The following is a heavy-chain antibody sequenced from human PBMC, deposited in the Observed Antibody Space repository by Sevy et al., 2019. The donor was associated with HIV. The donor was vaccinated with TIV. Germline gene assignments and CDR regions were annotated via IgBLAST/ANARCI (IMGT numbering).Heavy chain of an antibody. CDR3: AHETFGRFES. V-gene: IGHV3-7*01. D-gene: IGHD3-16*01. CDR2: IKADGSDK. J-gene: IGHJ4*02. Sequence: GGSLRLSCAASGFTFSANWMNWVRQAPGKGLEWVANIKADGSDKHYVDSVEGGFTISSDNAKNLLFLQMNSLRVEDTAVYYCAHETFGRFESWGQGTLVTVSS. CDR1: GFTFSANW.